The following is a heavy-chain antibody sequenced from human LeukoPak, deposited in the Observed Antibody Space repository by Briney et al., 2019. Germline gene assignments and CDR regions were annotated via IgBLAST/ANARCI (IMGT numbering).Heavy chain of an antibody. CDR2: INTNTGNP. V-gene: IGHV7-4-1*02. CDR3: ARDGSGGSRERYEDAFDI. Sequence: SVKVSCKASGYTFTSYAMNWVRQAPGQGLEWMGWINTNTGNPTYAQGFTGRFVFSLDTSVSTAYLQISSLKAEDTAVYYCARDGSGGSRERYEDAFDIWGQGTMVTLSS. J-gene: IGHJ3*02. CDR1: GYTFTSYA. D-gene: IGHD2-15*01.